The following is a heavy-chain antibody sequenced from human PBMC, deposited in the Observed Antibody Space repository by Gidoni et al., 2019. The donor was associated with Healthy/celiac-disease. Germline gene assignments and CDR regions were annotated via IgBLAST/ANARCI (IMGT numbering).Heavy chain of an antibody. D-gene: IGHD1-1*01. J-gene: IGHJ6*02. V-gene: IGHV3-15*01. CDR3: TTGTYYYYGMDV. Sequence: EVQLVESGGGLVTPGGSLRLSCAASGFTFSNAWMSWVRQAPGKGLEWVGRIKSKTDGGTTDYAAPVKGRFTISRDDSKNTLYLQMNSLKTEDTAVYYCTTGTYYYYGMDVWGQGTTVTVSS. CDR1: GFTFSNAW. CDR2: IKSKTDGGTT.